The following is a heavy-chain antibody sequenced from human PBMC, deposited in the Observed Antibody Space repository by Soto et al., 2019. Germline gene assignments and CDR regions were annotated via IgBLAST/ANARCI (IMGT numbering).Heavy chain of an antibody. V-gene: IGHV3-30*03. CDR3: CAEQWLVLYY. D-gene: IGHD6-19*01. CDR1: GFTFSSYG. J-gene: IGHJ4*02. CDR2: ISYDGSNK. Sequence: GGSLRLSCAASGFTFSSYGMHWVRQAPGKGLEWVAVISYDGSNKYYADSVKGRFTISRDNSKNTLYLQMNSLRAEDTAVYYCCAEQWLVLYYWGQGTLVTVSS.